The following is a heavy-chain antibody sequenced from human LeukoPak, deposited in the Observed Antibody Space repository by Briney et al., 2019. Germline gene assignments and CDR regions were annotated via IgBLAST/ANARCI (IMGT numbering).Heavy chain of an antibody. Sequence: SVKVSRKASGGTFSSYAISWVRQAPGQGLEWMGGIIPIFGTANYAQKFQGRVTITADESTSTAYMELSSLRSEDTAVYYCASLTGDHYYYYYMDVWGKGTTVTVSS. CDR2: IIPIFGTA. V-gene: IGHV1-69*13. CDR1: GGTFSSYA. CDR3: ASLTGDHYYYYYMDV. J-gene: IGHJ6*03. D-gene: IGHD7-27*01.